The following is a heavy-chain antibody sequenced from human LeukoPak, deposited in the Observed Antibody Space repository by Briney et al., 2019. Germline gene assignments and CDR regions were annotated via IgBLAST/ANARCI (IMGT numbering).Heavy chain of an antibody. J-gene: IGHJ6*02. CDR2: IYSGGST. V-gene: IGHV3-53*04. Sequence: GGSLRLSCAASGFTFSSYGMHWVRQAPGKGLEWVAVIYSGGSTYYADSVKGRFTISRHNSKNTLYLQMNSLRAEDTAVYYCARGYCSSTSCYNYYYGMDVWGQGTTVTVSS. D-gene: IGHD2-2*02. CDR3: ARGYCSSTSCYNYYYGMDV. CDR1: GFTFSSYG.